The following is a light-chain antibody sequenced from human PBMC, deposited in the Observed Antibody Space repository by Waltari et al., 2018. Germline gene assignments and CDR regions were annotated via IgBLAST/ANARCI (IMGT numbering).Light chain of an antibody. CDR2: WAS. J-gene: IGKJ4*01. V-gene: IGKV4-1*01. CDR3: QQSYSIPLT. CDR1: QSVLYSSNNKNY. Sequence: DIVMTQSPDSLAVSLGERATINCKSSQSVLYSSNNKNYLSWYQQKPGQPPKLLIYWASTREAGVPDRFRGSGSGTDFTLTISSLQAEDVAVYYCQQSYSIPLTFGGGTKVEIK.